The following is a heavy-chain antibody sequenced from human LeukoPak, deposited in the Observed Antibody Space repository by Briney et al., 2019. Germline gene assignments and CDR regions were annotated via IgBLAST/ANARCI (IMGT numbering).Heavy chain of an antibody. Sequence: GGSLRLSCAASGFTFSPYGMHWVRQAPGKGLVWVSRINRDGSGTNYADSVKGRFTISRDNAKHTLYLQMNSLRVEDTAVYYCARDLSYGMDVWGQGTTVTVSS. CDR2: INRDGSGT. CDR1: GFTFSPYG. J-gene: IGHJ6*02. CDR3: ARDLSYGMDV. V-gene: IGHV3-74*01.